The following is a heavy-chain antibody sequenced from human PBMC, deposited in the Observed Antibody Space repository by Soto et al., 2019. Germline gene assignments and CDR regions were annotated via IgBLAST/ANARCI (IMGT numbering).Heavy chain of an antibody. CDR2: IYSRGST. V-gene: IGHV3-66*01. D-gene: IGHD3-9*01. Sequence: GGSLRLSCAASGLTVSSNYMSWVRQAPGKGLEWVSVIYSRGSTYNADSVKGRFTISSDNSKNTLYPQMNSLRPEDTAVYYCASDRRRYDILTGYFDYWGQGTLVTVSS. CDR1: GLTVSSNY. CDR3: ASDRRRYDILTGYFDY. J-gene: IGHJ4*02.